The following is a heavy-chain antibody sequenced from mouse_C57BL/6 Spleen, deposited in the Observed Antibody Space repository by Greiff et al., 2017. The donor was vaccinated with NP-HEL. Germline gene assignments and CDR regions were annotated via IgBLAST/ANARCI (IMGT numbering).Heavy chain of an antibody. V-gene: IGHV1-52*01. Sequence: VQLQQPGAELVRPGSSVKLSCKASGYTFTSYWMHWVKQRPIQGLEWIGNIDPSDSETHYNQKFKDKATLTVDKSSSTAYIQLSSLTSEDSAVYYCARSLDSSGAMDYWGQGTSVTVSS. J-gene: IGHJ4*01. CDR1: GYTFTSYW. D-gene: IGHD1-1*01. CDR2: IDPSDSET. CDR3: ARSLDSSGAMDY.